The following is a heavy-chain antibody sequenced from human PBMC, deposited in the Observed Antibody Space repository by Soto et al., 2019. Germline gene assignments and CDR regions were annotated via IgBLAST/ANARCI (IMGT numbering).Heavy chain of an antibody. D-gene: IGHD6-13*01. J-gene: IGHJ5*02. CDR1: GGSISSYY. CDR3: ARGDSSSWYGEGNWFDP. CDR2: IYTSGST. Sequence: QVQLQESGPGLVKPSETLSLTCTVSGGSISSYYWSWIRQPAGKGLEWIGRIYTSGSTNYNPSLKGRVTMSVDTSKNQFSLKLSSVTAADTAVYYCARGDSSSWYGEGNWFDPWGQGTLVTVSS. V-gene: IGHV4-4*07.